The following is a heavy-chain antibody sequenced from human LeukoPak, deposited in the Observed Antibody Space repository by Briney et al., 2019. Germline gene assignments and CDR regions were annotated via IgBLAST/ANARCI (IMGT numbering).Heavy chain of an antibody. V-gene: IGHV3-74*01. Sequence: PGGSLRLSCAASGFTFSSYWMHWVRQAPGKGLVWVSRINSDGSSTSYADSVKGRFTISRDNAENTLYLQMNSLRAEDTAVYYCARDWSRSNWFDPWGQGTLVTVSS. J-gene: IGHJ5*02. D-gene: IGHD3-3*01. CDR2: INSDGSST. CDR1: GFTFSSYW. CDR3: ARDWSRSNWFDP.